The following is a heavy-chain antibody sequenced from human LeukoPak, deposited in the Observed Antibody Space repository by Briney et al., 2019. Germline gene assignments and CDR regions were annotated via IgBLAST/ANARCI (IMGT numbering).Heavy chain of an antibody. CDR2: INPNSGGT. CDR3: AAPSGDTSDWHKFDF. V-gene: IGHV1-2*06. Sequence: GASVKVSCKASGYTFTGYYMHWVRQAPGQGLEWMGRINPNSGGTSYAQKFQGKVTITRDTSISTAYMELSGLRSDDTAVYYCAAPSGDTSDWHKFDFWGQGTLVTVSS. D-gene: IGHD6-19*01. CDR1: GYTFTGYY. J-gene: IGHJ4*02.